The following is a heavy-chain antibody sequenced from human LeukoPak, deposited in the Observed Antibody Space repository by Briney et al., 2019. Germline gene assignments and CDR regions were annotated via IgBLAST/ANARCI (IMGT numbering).Heavy chain of an antibody. D-gene: IGHD3-16*02. CDR2: INHSGST. J-gene: IGHJ4*02. CDR3: ARLYDYVWGSYRWHFDY. Sequence: SSETLSLTCAVYGGSFSGYYWSWIRQPPGKGLEWIGEINHSGSTNYNPSLKSRVTISVDTSKNQFSLKLSFVTAADTAVYYCARLYDYVWGSYRWHFDYWGQGTLVTVSS. V-gene: IGHV4-34*01. CDR1: GGSFSGYY.